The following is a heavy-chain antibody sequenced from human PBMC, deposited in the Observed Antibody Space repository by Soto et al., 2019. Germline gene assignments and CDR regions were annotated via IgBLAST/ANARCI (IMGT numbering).Heavy chain of an antibody. CDR1: GGSISSGGYY. CDR2: IYYSGST. V-gene: IGHV4-31*03. CDR3: ASSNYGDPGLLDY. Sequence: SETLSLTCTVSGGSISSGGYYWSWIRQHPGKGLEWIGYIYYSGSTYYNPSLKSRVTISVDTSKNQFSLKLSSVTAADTAVYYCASSNYGDPGLLDYWGQGTLVTVSS. D-gene: IGHD4-4*01. J-gene: IGHJ4*02.